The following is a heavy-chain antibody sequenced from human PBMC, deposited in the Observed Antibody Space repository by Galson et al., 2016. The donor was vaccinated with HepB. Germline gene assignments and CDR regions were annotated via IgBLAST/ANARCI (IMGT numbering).Heavy chain of an antibody. Sequence: SETLSLTCTVSGGSISNSSYYWGWIRQPPGKGLEWIASIYYSGSTYYNPSLKSRVTISVDTSKNQFSLKLRSVTAADTAVYYCARHIVVATAGGGWFDPWGQGTLVTVSS. V-gene: IGHV4-39*01. D-gene: IGHD2-21*02. CDR3: ARHIVVATAGGGWFDP. CDR1: GGSISNSSYY. CDR2: IYYSGST. J-gene: IGHJ5*02.